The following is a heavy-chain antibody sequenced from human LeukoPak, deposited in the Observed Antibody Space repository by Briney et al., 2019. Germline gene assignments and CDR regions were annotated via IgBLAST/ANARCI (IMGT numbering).Heavy chain of an antibody. Sequence: SETLSLTCTVSGGSISSSSYYWGWLRQPPGKGLECIGTIYYIGNTYYNPSLKSRVTISVDTSKNQFSLKLSSVTAADTAVYYCARLDSIHLITYWGQGTLVTVSS. J-gene: IGHJ4*02. V-gene: IGHV4-39*01. CDR2: IYYIGNT. CDR1: GGSISSSSYY. CDR3: ARLDSIHLITY. D-gene: IGHD3-16*01.